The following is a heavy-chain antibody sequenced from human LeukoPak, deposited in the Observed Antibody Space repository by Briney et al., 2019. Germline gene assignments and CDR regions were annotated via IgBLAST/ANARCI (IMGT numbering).Heavy chain of an antibody. J-gene: IGHJ4*02. V-gene: IGHV4-59*01. Sequence: SETLSLTCTVSGGSINSYYWSWIRQPPGKGLEWIGYIHYSGSTNYNPSLKGRVTMSVDTSKNQFSLNLSSVTAADTAVYYCAGDSVSYYFDYWGQGTLVTVSS. CDR1: GGSINSYY. CDR2: IHYSGST. CDR3: AGDSVSYYFDY. D-gene: IGHD3-10*01.